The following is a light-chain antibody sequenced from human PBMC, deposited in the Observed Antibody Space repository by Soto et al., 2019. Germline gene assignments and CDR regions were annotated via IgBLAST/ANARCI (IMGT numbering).Light chain of an antibody. Sequence: EIVMTQSPATLSVSPGERATLSCRASQSVSSNLAWYQQKPGQAPRLLIYGASTRATGIPARFRGSGSGTEFPLNISILQSEDFAFYYFQQYNNWPTWTFGQGTKVEIK. J-gene: IGKJ1*01. CDR2: GAS. V-gene: IGKV3-15*01. CDR1: QSVSSN. CDR3: QQYNNWPTWT.